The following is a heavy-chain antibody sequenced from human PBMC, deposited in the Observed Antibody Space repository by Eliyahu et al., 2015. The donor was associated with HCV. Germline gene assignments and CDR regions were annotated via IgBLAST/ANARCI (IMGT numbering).Heavy chain of an antibody. V-gene: IGHV3-23*01. Sequence: EVQLLESGGGQVQPGGSLRLFCAASGFXFXXYAXXWVRQAPGKGLGGVSIISVSAASTSYADSVRGRFAISRDNSKNTVSLQMNSLRAEDTAIYYCAKGSGISSPRSRELGHWGQGTLVAVSS. CDR2: ISVSAAST. CDR3: AKGSGISSPRSRELGH. D-gene: IGHD1-26*01. CDR1: GFXFXXYA. J-gene: IGHJ4*02.